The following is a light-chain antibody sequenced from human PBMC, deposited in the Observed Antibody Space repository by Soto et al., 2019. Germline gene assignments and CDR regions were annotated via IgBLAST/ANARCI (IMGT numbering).Light chain of an antibody. CDR2: AAS. CDR3: QQSYSTPRT. Sequence: DIQMTQSPSSLSASVGDRVTITCRASQSISTYLNWYQQKVGKAPKLLIYAASSLQRGVPSRFRGSGSGSDFTLTISSLQPEDFATYYCQQSYSTPRTFGQGTKLEIK. V-gene: IGKV1-39*01. J-gene: IGKJ2*02. CDR1: QSISTY.